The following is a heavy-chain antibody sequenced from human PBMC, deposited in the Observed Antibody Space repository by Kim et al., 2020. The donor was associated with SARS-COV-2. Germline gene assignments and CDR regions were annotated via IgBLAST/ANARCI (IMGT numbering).Heavy chain of an antibody. D-gene: IGHD1-7*01. CDR3: GVSELR. J-gene: IGHJ4*02. Sequence: GGSLILSCAASGFTFSSYDMSWVRQAPGAGLEWVAAISSSGGATYYADSVQGRFIISSDNPRNTLYLQMNSLRAEDTAIYYCGVSELRWGQGTLVTVSS. CDR1: GFTFSSYD. V-gene: IGHV3-23*01. CDR2: ISSSGGAT.